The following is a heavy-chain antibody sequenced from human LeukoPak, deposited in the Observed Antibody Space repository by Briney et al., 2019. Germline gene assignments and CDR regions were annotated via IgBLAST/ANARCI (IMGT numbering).Heavy chain of an antibody. CDR1: GGSISNYY. D-gene: IGHD3-22*01. CDR2: IYYSGSI. V-gene: IGHV4-59*01. Sequence: SETLSLTCTVSGGSISNYYWSWIRQPPGKGLEWIGYIYYSGSINYNPSLRSRVSMSLDTSKNQFSLKLSSVTAADTAVYYCARAAYYYDSSGGGYYFDYWGQGTLVTVSS. J-gene: IGHJ4*02. CDR3: ARAAYYYDSSGGGYYFDY.